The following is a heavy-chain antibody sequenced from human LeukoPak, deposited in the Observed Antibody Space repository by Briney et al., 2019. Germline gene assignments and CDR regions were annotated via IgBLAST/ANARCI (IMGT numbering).Heavy chain of an antibody. J-gene: IGHJ6*04. Sequence: SVKVSCKASGGTFSSYAISWVRQAPGQGLEWMGGIFPIFGTANYAQKFQGRVTITADKSTSTAYMELSSLRSEDTAVYYCARGYCSSTSCYAGGYYYGMDVWGKGTTVTVSS. CDR1: GGTFSSYA. D-gene: IGHD2-2*01. CDR2: IFPIFGTA. CDR3: ARGYCSSTSCYAGGYYYGMDV. V-gene: IGHV1-69*06.